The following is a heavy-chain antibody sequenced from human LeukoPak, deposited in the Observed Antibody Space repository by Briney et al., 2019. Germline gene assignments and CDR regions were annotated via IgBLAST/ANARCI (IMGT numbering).Heavy chain of an antibody. CDR2: ISSSGSDI. J-gene: IGHJ3*02. CDR1: GFTFGDYY. V-gene: IGHV3-11*01. CDR3: VKEGPRGLAFDI. Sequence: GGSLRLSCVASGFTFGDYYMNWIRQAPGKGLECVSYISSSGSDIYHADSVKGRFTISRDNSKNTLYLQMNSLRAEDTAVYYCVKEGPRGLAFDIWGQGTMVTVSS.